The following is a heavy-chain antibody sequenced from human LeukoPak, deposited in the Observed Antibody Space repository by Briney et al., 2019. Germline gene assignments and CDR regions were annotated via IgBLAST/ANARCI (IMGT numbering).Heavy chain of an antibody. Sequence: GASVKVSCKASGYTFTSYDINWVRQATGQGLEWMGWMNPNSGNTGYAQKFQGRVTMTSNTSISTAYMQLSSLRSEDTAVYYCTGYYYYYGMDVWGQGTTVTVSS. CDR1: GYTFTSYD. CDR3: TGYYYYYGMDV. CDR2: MNPNSGNT. J-gene: IGHJ6*02. V-gene: IGHV1-8*01.